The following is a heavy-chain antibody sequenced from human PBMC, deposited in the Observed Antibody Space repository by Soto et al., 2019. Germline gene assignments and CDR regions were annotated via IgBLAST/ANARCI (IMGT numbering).Heavy chain of an antibody. CDR1: GGSISSGDYY. V-gene: IGHV4-30-4*01. D-gene: IGHD3-3*01. CDR2: IYYSGST. Sequence: TSETLSLACTVSGGSISSGDYYWSWIRQPPGKGLEWIGYIYYSGSTYYNPSLKSRVTISLDTSKNQFSLKLSSVTAADTAVYYCARDGVFRAEFDPWGQGTLVTVSS. J-gene: IGHJ5*02. CDR3: ARDGVFRAEFDP.